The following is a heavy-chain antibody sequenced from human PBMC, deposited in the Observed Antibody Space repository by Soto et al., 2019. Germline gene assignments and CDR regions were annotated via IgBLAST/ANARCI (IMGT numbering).Heavy chain of an antibody. Sequence: TLSLTCTVSGGSISSYYWSWIRQPPGKGLEWIGYIYYSGSTNYNPSLKSRVTISVDTSKNQFSLKLSSVTAADTAVYYCARHEYSSSPADYWGQGTLVTVSS. CDR1: GGSISSYY. CDR2: IYYSGST. J-gene: IGHJ4*02. V-gene: IGHV4-59*01. CDR3: ARHEYSSSPADY. D-gene: IGHD6-6*01.